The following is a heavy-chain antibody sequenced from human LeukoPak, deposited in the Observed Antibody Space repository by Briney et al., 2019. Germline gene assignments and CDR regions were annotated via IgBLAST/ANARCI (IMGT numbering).Heavy chain of an antibody. CDR1: GYTFGDYF. D-gene: IGHD1/OR15-1a*01. CDR2: INANSGGT. V-gene: IGHV1-2*02. Sequence: ASVKVSCKASGYTFGDYFMHWVRQAPGQGLEWMGWINANSGGTIYAQKFQGRVTMTRDTSISTAYMDLSRLRSDDTAVYYCARDGTGVDSWGQGTLVTVSS. J-gene: IGHJ4*02. CDR3: ARDGTGVDS.